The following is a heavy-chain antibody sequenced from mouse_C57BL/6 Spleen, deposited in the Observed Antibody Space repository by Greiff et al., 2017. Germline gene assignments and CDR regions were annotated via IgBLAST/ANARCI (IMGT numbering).Heavy chain of an antibody. CDR3: TRFYSNGYAMDY. CDR1: GYTFTDYE. Sequence: QVQLQQPGAELVRPGASVTLSCKASGYTFTDYEMHWVKQTPVHGLEWIGAIDPETGGTAYNQKFKGKAILTADKSSSTAYMELRSLTSEDSAVYYCTRFYSNGYAMDYWGQGTSVTVSS. J-gene: IGHJ4*01. D-gene: IGHD2-5*01. CDR2: IDPETGGT. V-gene: IGHV1-15*01.